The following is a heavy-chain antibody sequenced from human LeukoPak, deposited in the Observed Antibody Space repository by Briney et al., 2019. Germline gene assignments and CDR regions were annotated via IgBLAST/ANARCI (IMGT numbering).Heavy chain of an antibody. J-gene: IGHJ4*02. CDR3: ARDFADSCGYYDY. D-gene: IGHD3-22*01. CDR1: EFTVSSNY. Sequence: HPGGSLRLSCAASEFTVSSNYMSWVRQAPGKGLEWVSAIYSGGRTYYSESVKGRFSISRDHSKNTLYFQMNTLRAEDTAVYSCARDFADSCGYYDYWGQGTLVTVSS. CDR2: IYSGGRT. V-gene: IGHV3-53*01.